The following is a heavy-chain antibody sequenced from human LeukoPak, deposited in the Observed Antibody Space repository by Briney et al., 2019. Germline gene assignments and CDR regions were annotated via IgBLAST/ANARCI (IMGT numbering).Heavy chain of an antibody. CDR3: ARDRGYNGYDYIY. Sequence: GGSLRLSCAASGFTFSSYEMNWVRQAPGKGLEWVSYISSSGSTIYYADSVKGRFTISRDNSKNTLYLQMNSLRAEDTAVYYCARDRGYNGYDYIYWGQGTLVTVSS. CDR2: ISSSGSTI. V-gene: IGHV3-48*03. D-gene: IGHD5-12*01. J-gene: IGHJ4*02. CDR1: GFTFSSYE.